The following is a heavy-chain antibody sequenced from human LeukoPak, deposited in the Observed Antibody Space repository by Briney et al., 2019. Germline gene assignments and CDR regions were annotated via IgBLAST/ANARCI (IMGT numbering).Heavy chain of an antibody. D-gene: IGHD4-23*01. V-gene: IGHV4-59*08. CDR2: IHNSGST. J-gene: IGHJ5*02. CDR3: ARQGDYVGNWFDP. Sequence: PSETLSLTCTVSGGSISTYYWSWLRQPPGKGLEWLGYIHNSGSTNYNPSLKSRVTISVDTSDNQFSLKLSSVTAADTAVYYCARQGDYVGNWFDPWGQGTLVTVSP. CDR1: GGSISTYY.